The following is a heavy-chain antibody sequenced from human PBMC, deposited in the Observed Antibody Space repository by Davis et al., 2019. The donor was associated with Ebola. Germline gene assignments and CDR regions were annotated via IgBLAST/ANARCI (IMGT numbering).Heavy chain of an antibody. CDR1: GFTFSSYS. V-gene: IGHV3-48*04. CDR3: AKDSYSSSGPFDY. CDR2: ISSSSSTI. Sequence: GESLKISCAASGFTFSSYSMNWVRQAPGKGLEWVSYISSSSSTIYYADSVKGRFTISRDNAKNSLYLQMNSLRAEDTALYYCAKDSYSSSGPFDYWGQGTLVTVSS. D-gene: IGHD6-13*01. J-gene: IGHJ4*02.